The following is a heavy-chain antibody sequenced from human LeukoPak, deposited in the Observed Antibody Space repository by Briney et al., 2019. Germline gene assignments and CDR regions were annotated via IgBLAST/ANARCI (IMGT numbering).Heavy chain of an antibody. D-gene: IGHD6-13*01. CDR1: VFTFRSYL. V-gene: IGHV3-7*01. Sequence: GGSLRHSYAASVFTFRSYLMSWVRQAPGKGPEWEANIKQDGSENYYVDSVKGQFTISRDNAKNSLYLQMNSLRAEDTAVYYCERDLGSVRDSSIWPLDYWGQGTLVTVSS. CDR3: ERDLGSVRDSSIWPLDY. J-gene: IGHJ4*02. CDR2: IKQDGSEN.